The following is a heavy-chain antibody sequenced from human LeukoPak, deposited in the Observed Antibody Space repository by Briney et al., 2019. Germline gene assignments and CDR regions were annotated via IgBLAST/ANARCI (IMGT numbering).Heavy chain of an antibody. CDR1: GGSFSGYY. CDR2: IYTSGST. J-gene: IGHJ3*02. Sequence: SETLSLTCAVYGGSFSGYYWSWIRQPAGKGLEWIGRIYTSGSTNYNPSLKSRVTISVDTSKNQFSLKLSSVTAADTAVYYCARDKGRVGGAFDIWGQGTMVTVSS. CDR3: ARDKGRVGGAFDI. V-gene: IGHV4-4*07.